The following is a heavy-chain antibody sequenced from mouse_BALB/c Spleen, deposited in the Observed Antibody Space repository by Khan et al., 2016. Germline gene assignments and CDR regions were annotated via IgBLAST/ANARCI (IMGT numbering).Heavy chain of an antibody. V-gene: IGHV1-7*01. Sequence: QVQLQQSGAELAKPGASVKMSCKASGYTFTSYWMHWVKQRPGQGLEWIGYINPSTGYTEYNQKFKDKATLTADKSSSTAYMQLSSLTSEDSAVYYFATSYSFGSSYYAMDYLVQGTSVTVSS. J-gene: IGHJ4*01. D-gene: IGHD1-1*01. CDR3: ATSYSFGSSYYAMDY. CDR1: GYTFTSYW. CDR2: INPSTGYT.